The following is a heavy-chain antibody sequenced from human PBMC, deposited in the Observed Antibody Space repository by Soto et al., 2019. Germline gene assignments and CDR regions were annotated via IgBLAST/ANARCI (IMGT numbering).Heavy chain of an antibody. V-gene: IGHV3-23*01. CDR1: GFTFSSYA. CDR3: AKRSSSYTFDY. CDR2: ISGSDDST. Sequence: EVQLLESGGGLVQPGASLRLSCAASGFTFSSYAMSWVRQAPGKGLEWVSVISGSDDSTYSADAVKGRFTISRDNSKNTLYLQLNSRRAEDTAVYYCAKRSSSYTFDYWGQGTLVPVSS. D-gene: IGHD6-6*01. J-gene: IGHJ4*02.